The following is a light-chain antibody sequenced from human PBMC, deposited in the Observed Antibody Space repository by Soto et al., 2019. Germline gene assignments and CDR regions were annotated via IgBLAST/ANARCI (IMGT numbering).Light chain of an antibody. CDR3: QQSRSWPLT. Sequence: EIVLTQSPATLSLSPGERATLSCRASQSVSSSLAWYQQKPGQAPRLLIYDASNRATGIPARFSGSGSGTDFTLTISSLEPEDFAVYYCQQSRSWPLTLGGGTKVDIK. J-gene: IGKJ4*01. CDR2: DAS. V-gene: IGKV3-11*01. CDR1: QSVSSS.